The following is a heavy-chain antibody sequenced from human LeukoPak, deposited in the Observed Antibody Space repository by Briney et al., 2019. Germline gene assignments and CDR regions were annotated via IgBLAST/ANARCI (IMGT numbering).Heavy chain of an antibody. CDR1: GFTFSSYG. CDR3: AKDLDRIAARPAHFDY. D-gene: IGHD6-6*01. Sequence: GGSLRLSCAASGFTFSSYGMHWVRQAPGKGLEWVAFIRYDGSNKYYADSVKGRFTISRDNSKNTLYLQMNSLRAEDTAVYYCAKDLDRIAARPAHFDYWGQGTLVTVSS. J-gene: IGHJ4*02. V-gene: IGHV3-30*02. CDR2: IRYDGSNK.